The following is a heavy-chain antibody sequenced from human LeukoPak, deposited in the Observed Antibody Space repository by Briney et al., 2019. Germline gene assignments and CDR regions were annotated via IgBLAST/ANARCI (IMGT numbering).Heavy chain of an antibody. CDR1: GGSINSYY. CDR3: ARGGRYFDY. V-gene: IGHV4-59*01. J-gene: IGHJ4*02. Sequence: SQTLSLTCTVSGGSINSYYWSWIRQPPGKALEWIGFIYYSGSTNYNPSLKSRVTMSVDTSKNQFSLKLSSVTAADTALYYCARGGRYFDYWGQGTLVTVSS. D-gene: IGHD3-16*01. CDR2: IYYSGST.